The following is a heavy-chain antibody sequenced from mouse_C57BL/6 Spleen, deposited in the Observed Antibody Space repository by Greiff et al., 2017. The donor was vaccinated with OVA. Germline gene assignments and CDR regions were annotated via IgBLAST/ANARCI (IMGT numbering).Heavy chain of an antibody. D-gene: IGHD1-1*01. J-gene: IGHJ4*01. CDR3: ARWEITTVVDYYAMDY. CDR2: IDPNSGGT. CDR1: GYTFTSYW. Sequence: VQLQQPGAELVKPGASVKLSCKASGYTFTSYWMHWVKQRPGRGLEWIGRIDPNSGGTKYNEKFKSKATLAVDKPSSTAYMQLSSLTSEDSAVYYCARWEITTVVDYYAMDYWGQGTSVTVSS. V-gene: IGHV1-72*01.